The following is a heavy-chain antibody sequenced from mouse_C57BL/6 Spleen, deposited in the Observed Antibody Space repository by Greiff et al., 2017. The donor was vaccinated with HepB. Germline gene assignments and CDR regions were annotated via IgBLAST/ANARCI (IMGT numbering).Heavy chain of an antibody. V-gene: IGHV5-16*01. Sequence: EVQLVESEGGLVQPGSSMKLSCTASGFTFSDYYMAWVRQVPEKGLEWVANINYDGSSTYYLDSLKSRFIISRDNAKNILYLQMSSLKSEDTATYYCAREEGGTGTFFDYWGQGTTLTVSS. CDR1: GFTFSDYY. D-gene: IGHD4-1*01. J-gene: IGHJ2*01. CDR3: AREEGGTGTFFDY. CDR2: INYDGSST.